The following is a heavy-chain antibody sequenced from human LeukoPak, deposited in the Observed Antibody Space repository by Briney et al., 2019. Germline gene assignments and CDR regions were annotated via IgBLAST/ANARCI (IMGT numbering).Heavy chain of an antibody. CDR1: GFTFSNYN. D-gene: IGHD6-13*01. V-gene: IGHV3-21*01. Sequence: PGGSLRLSCAAPGFTFSNYNMNWVRQAPGKGLEWVSSISSSSSYIYYADSVKGRFTISRDNAKNSLYLQMNSLRAEDTAVYYCARDVSSSNDYWGQGTLVTVSS. CDR2: ISSSSSYI. CDR3: ARDVSSSNDY. J-gene: IGHJ4*02.